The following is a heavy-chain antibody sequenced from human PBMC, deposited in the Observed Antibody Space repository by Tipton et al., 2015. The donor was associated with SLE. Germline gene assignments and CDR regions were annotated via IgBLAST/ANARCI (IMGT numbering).Heavy chain of an antibody. V-gene: IGHV4-34*01. CDR3: ASGAYYGSGNYYGGWFDP. CDR2: INHSGSS. J-gene: IGHJ5*02. Sequence: TLSLTCVVHGGSFSGYYWSWIRQPPGKGLEWIGEINHSGSSNSNPPLKSRVTMSVDTSRNQFSLRLTSATAADTAVYYWASGAYYGSGNYYGGWFDPWGQGTLVTVSS. CDR1: GGSFSGYY. D-gene: IGHD3-10*01.